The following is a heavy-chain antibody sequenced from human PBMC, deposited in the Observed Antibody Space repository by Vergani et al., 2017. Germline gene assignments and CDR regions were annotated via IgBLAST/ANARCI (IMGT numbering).Heavy chain of an antibody. Sequence: EVQLVESGGGLVKPGGSLRLSCAASGFTFSSYSMNWVRQAPGKGLEWVSSISSSSSYIYYADSVKGRFTISRDNAKNSLYLQMNSLRAEDTAVYYCARGANWNYFGSGYYMDVWGKGTTVTVSS. CDR3: ARGANWNYFGSGYYMDV. J-gene: IGHJ6*03. D-gene: IGHD1-7*01. V-gene: IGHV3-21*01. CDR1: GFTFSSYS. CDR2: ISSSSSYI.